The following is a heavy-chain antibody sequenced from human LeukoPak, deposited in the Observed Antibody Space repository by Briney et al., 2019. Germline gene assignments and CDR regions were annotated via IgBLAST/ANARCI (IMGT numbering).Heavy chain of an antibody. Sequence: SETLSLTCTVSGGSISTFYWSWIRQPPGKGLEWIGYIYYSGSTKYNPSLKSRVTISVDTSKNQFSQKLSSVTAADTAVYYCARGGNSGVFDIGGEGTIVTLS. CDR2: IYYSGST. CDR3: ARGGNSGVFDI. J-gene: IGHJ3*02. V-gene: IGHV4-59*08. CDR1: GGSISTFY. D-gene: IGHD4-23*01.